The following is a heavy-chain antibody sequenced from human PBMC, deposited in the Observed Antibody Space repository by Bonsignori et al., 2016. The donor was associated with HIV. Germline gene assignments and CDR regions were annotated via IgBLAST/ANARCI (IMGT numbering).Heavy chain of an antibody. J-gene: IGHJ4*02. V-gene: IGHV4-59*01. CDR3: ARAQYYYDRFDY. CDR1: GGPISGYY. D-gene: IGHD3-22*01. CDR2: VYYSGST. Sequence: SETLSLTCNVSGGPISGYYWNWVRQSPGKGLEWIGYVYYSGSTHYSPSLKNRVTISVDTSKNRFFLILSSVTAADTAMYYCARAQYYYDRFDYWGPGSPGHRLL.